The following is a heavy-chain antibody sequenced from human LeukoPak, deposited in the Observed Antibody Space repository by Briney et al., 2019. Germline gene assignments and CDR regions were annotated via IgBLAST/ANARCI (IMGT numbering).Heavy chain of an antibody. J-gene: IGHJ4*02. CDR3: AKLLRYFAWFPCFDY. Sequence: GGSLRLSCAASGFTFSTYAMHWVRQAPGKGREGGAVISYDGSSKYYADSVKGRFTISRDNSKNTLYLQMNSLRAEDTAVFYCAKLLRYFAWFPCFDYWGQGTLVTVSS. CDR1: GFTFSTYA. CDR2: ISYDGSSK. V-gene: IGHV3-30*04. D-gene: IGHD3-9*01.